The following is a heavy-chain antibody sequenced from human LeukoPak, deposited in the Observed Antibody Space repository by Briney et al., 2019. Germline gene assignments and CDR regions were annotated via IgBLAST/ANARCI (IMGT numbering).Heavy chain of an antibody. D-gene: IGHD3-3*01. CDR3: AKDREYLEWLSTGFDY. Sequence: GGSLRLSCAASGFTFSSYGMSWVRQAPGKGLEWVSAISGSGGSTYYADSVKGRFTISRDNSKNTLYLQMNSLRAEDTAVYYCAKDREYLEWLSTGFDYWGQGTLVTVSS. CDR1: GFTFSSYG. J-gene: IGHJ4*02. CDR2: ISGSGGST. V-gene: IGHV3-23*01.